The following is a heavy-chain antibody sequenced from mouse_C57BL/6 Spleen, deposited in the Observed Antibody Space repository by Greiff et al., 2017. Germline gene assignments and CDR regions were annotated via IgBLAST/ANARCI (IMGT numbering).Heavy chain of an antibody. CDR3: VRHYYGSSYGAMDY. CDR2: IRSKSNNYAT. J-gene: IGHJ4*01. D-gene: IGHD1-1*01. V-gene: IGHV10-1*01. CDR1: GFSFNTYA. Sequence: EAGGGLVQPKGSLKLSCAASGFSFNTYAMNWVRQAPGKGLEWVARIRSKSNNYATYYADSVKDRFTISRDDSESMLYLQMNNLKTEDTAMYYCVRHYYGSSYGAMDYWGQGTSVTVSS.